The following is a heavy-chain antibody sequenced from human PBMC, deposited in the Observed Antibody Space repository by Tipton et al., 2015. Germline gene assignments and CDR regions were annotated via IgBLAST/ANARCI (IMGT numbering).Heavy chain of an antibody. V-gene: IGHV4-31*03. CDR3: ARVKVATMLYYFDY. D-gene: IGHD5-12*01. J-gene: IGHJ4*02. Sequence: TLSLTCTVSGDSISSGGYYWSWSRQYPGKGLEWLGYSHYSGSTYYNPSLKSRLTISVDMSKNQFSLKLTSVTAADTAVYYCARVKVATMLYYFDYWGQGTWSPSPQ. CDR1: GDSISSGGYY. CDR2: SHYSGST.